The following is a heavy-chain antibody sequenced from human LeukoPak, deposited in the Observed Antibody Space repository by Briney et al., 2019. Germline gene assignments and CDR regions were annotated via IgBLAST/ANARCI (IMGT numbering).Heavy chain of an antibody. CDR2: FDPEDGET. CDR1: GYTLTELS. Sequence: GASVKVSCKVSGYTLTELSMHWVRQAPGKGLGWMGGFDPEDGETIYAQKFQGRVTMTEDTSTDTAYMELSSLRSEDTAVYYCATDFGEAMVRGVITPGAFDYWGQGTLVTVSS. D-gene: IGHD3-10*01. CDR3: ATDFGEAMVRGVITPGAFDY. J-gene: IGHJ4*02. V-gene: IGHV1-24*01.